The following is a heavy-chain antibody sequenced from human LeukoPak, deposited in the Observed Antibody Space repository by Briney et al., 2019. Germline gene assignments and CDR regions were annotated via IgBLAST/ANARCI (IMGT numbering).Heavy chain of an antibody. Sequence: ASVKVSCKAPGYTFTSYGISWVRQAPGQGLEWMGWISAYNGNTNYAQKLQGRVTMTTDTSTSTAYMELRSLRSDDTAVYYCARAGYCSGGSCYSSPFDYWGQGTLVTVSS. D-gene: IGHD2-15*01. CDR1: GYTFTSYG. CDR2: ISAYNGNT. V-gene: IGHV1-18*01. J-gene: IGHJ4*02. CDR3: ARAGYCSGGSCYSSPFDY.